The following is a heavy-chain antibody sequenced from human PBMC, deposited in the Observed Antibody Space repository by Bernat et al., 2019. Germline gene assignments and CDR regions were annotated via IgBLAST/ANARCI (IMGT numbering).Heavy chain of an antibody. CDR3: ARADAGYSGYDSEKHRFDY. Sequence: QVQLVESGGGVVQPGRSLRLSCAASGFTFSSYAMHWVRQAPGKGLEWGAVISYDGSNKYYADSVKGRFTISRDNSKNTLYLQMNSLRAEDTAVYYCARADAGYSGYDSEKHRFDYWGQGTLVTVSS. D-gene: IGHD5-12*01. V-gene: IGHV3-30-3*01. J-gene: IGHJ4*02. CDR2: ISYDGSNK. CDR1: GFTFSSYA.